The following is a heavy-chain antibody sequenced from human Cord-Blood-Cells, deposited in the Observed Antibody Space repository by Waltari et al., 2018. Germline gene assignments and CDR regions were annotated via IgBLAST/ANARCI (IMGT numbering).Heavy chain of an antibody. CDR1: GYTFTGYY. Sequence: QVQLVQSGAEVKKPGASVTVPCKASGYTFTGYYMHWVRQAPGQGLEWMGWINPNSGDTSISTAYMELSRLRSDDTAVYYCARTGRDYAFDIWGQGTMVTVSS. D-gene: IGHD3-10*01. J-gene: IGHJ3*02. V-gene: IGHV1-2*02. CDR2: INPNSG. CDR3: ARTGRDYAFDI.